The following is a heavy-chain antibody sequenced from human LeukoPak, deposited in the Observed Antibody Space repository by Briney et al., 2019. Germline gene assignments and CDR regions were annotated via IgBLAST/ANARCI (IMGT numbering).Heavy chain of an antibody. V-gene: IGHV4-4*07. J-gene: IGHJ4*02. D-gene: IGHD6-13*01. CDR1: DGSISSYY. CDR2: IYTSGNT. Sequence: SETLSLTCTVSDGSISSYYWSWIRQPAGKGLEWIGRIYTSGNTNYNPSLKSRVTMSIDTSKNQFSLKLRSVTAADTAVYYCARVTGYRIEDYFDYWGQGTLVTVSS. CDR3: ARVTGYRIEDYFDY.